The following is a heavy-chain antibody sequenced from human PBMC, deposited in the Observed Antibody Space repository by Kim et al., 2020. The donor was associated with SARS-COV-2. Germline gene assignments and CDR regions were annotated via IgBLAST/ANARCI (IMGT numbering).Heavy chain of an antibody. CDR1: GAMFNRYS. CDR2: ITPLIGTS. V-gene: IGHV1-69*13. CDR3: AGLSSQSAFEI. J-gene: IGHJ3*02. Sequence: SVKVSCKASGAMFNRYSINWVRQAPGQGPEWMGEITPLIGTSTYAQRFLGRVTITADESSSTGYMELSGLNSGDTAIYYCAGLSSQSAFEIWGQGTFVTVSS.